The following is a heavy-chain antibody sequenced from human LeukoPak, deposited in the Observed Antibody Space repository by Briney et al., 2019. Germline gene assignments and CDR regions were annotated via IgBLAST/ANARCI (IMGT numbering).Heavy chain of an antibody. CDR3: ARASPTTSKGAYGWFDP. D-gene: IGHD1-14*01. CDR2: IYTSGST. J-gene: IGHJ5*02. Sequence: SETLSLTCTVSGGSISGYYWSWIRQPAGKGLEWSGRIYTSGSTNYNPSLKSRVAMSVDTSKNQFSLKLSSVTAADTAVYYCARASPTTSKGAYGWFDPWGQGTLVTVSS. V-gene: IGHV4-4*07. CDR1: GGSISGYY.